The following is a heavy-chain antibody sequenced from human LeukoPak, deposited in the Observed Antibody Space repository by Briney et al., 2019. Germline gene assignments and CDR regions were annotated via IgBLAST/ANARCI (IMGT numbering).Heavy chain of an antibody. J-gene: IGHJ6*02. CDR1: GYTFTGYY. D-gene: IGHD6-25*01. CDR2: INPNSGGT. Sequence: ASVKVSCKASGYTFTGYYMHWVRQAPGQGLEWMGWINPNSGGTNYAQKFQGRVTMTRDTSISTAYMELSRLRSDDTAVYYCARDLKRYSSGNYYYYGMDVWGQGTTVTVSS. V-gene: IGHV1-2*02. CDR3: ARDLKRYSSGNYYYYGMDV.